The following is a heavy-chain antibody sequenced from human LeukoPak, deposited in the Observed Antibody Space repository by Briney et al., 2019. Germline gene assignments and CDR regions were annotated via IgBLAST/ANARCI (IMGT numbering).Heavy chain of an antibody. CDR3: ARDIRIAVAGRDDY. V-gene: IGHV3-66*01. CDR1: GFTVSSNY. Sequence: GGSLRLSCAASGFTVSSNYMSWVRQAPGKGLEWVSVIYSGGSTYYADSVKGRFTISRDNSKNTLYLQMNSLRAEDTAVYYCARDIRIAVAGRDDYWGQGTLVTVSS. D-gene: IGHD6-19*01. CDR2: IYSGGST. J-gene: IGHJ4*02.